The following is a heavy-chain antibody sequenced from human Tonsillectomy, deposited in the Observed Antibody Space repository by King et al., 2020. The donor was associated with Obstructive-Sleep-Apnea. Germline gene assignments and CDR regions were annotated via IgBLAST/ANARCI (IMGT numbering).Heavy chain of an antibody. J-gene: IGHJ4*02. CDR3: ARLGSGYLFDY. CDR1: DGSISSYY. Sequence: VQLQESGPGLVKPSETLSLTCTVSDGSISSYYWSWIRQPPGKGLEWIGYIYYSETTNYNPSLKSRVTLSMDTSKNQFSLRLSSVTAADTAVYYCARLGSGYLFDYWGQGALVTVSS. D-gene: IGHD5-12*01. V-gene: IGHV4-59*08. CDR2: IYYSETT.